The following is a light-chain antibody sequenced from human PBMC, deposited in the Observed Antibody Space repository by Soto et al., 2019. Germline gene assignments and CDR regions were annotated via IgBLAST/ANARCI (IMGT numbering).Light chain of an antibody. CDR1: SSDVGGYNY. Sequence: QSALTQPRSVSGPPGQSVTISCTGTSSDVGGYNYVSWYQQHPGKAPKLMIYDVSKRPSGVPDRFSGSKSGNTASLTISGLQAEDEADYCCCSYAGSYTYVVFCGGTKLTVL. CDR3: CSYAGSYTYVV. CDR2: DVS. J-gene: IGLJ2*01. V-gene: IGLV2-11*01.